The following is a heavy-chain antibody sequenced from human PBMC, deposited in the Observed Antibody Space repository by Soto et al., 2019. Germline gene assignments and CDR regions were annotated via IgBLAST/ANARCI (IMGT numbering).Heavy chain of an antibody. D-gene: IGHD3-22*01. CDR2: KYHTGSS. CDR3: ASKTYESKGTFDY. V-gene: IGHV4-4*02. J-gene: IGHJ4*02. Sequence: QVQLRESGPGLVKPSETLSLTCTVSGGSISTSQWWSWLRQPPGKGLEWIGEKYHTGSSNYNTSLKSRVTISVYKSKNQLSLKLTSVAAADTAVYYCASKTYESKGTFDYWGQGTLVTVSS. CDR1: GGSISTSQW.